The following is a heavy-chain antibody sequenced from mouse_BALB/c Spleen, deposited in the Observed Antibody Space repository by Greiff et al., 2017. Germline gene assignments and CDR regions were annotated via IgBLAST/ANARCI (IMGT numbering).Heavy chain of an antibody. CDR1: GYTFTSYT. CDR3: ARRDYGYEHFDY. V-gene: IGHV1-4*01. J-gene: IGHJ2*01. D-gene: IGHD1-2*01. Sequence: QEQLKQSGAELARPGASVKMSCKASGYTFTSYTMHWVKQRPGQGLEWIGYINPSSGYTNYNQKFKDKATLTADKSSSTAYMQLSSLTSEDSAVYYCARRDYGYEHFDYWGQGTTLTVSS. CDR2: INPSSGYT.